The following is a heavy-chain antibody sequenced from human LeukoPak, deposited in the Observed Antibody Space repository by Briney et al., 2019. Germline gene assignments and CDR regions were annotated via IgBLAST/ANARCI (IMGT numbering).Heavy chain of an antibody. CDR2: ISYDGSNK. V-gene: IGHV3-30*18. Sequence: GGSLRLSCAASGFTFSSYGMHWVRQAPGKGLEWVAVISYDGSNKYYADSVKGRFTISRDNSKNTLYLQMNSLRAEDTAVYYCAKEGAGFQNGMDVWGQGTTVTDPS. CDR1: GFTFSSYG. D-gene: IGHD2/OR15-2a*01. CDR3: AKEGAGFQNGMDV. J-gene: IGHJ6*02.